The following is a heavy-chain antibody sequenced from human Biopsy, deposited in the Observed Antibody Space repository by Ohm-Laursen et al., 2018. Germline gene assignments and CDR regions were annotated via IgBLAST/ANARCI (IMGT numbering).Heavy chain of an antibody. V-gene: IGHV4-59*12. CDR3: ARLGSGDYFPTFFDF. D-gene: IGHD5-12*01. J-gene: IGHJ4*02. CDR1: GVSITAYY. CDR2: IHHSGST. Sequence: TLSLTCTVSGVSITAYYWSWIRQPPGKGLECIGNIHHSGSTNYNPSLKSRLTISVDTSKNQFSLKLSSVTAADTAVYYCARLGSGDYFPTFFDFWGQGALVTVSS.